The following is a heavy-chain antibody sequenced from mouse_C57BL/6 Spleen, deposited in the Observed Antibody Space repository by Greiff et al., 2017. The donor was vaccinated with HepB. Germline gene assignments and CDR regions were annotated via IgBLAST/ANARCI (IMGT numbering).Heavy chain of an antibody. J-gene: IGHJ1*03. V-gene: IGHV1-63*01. D-gene: IGHD1-1*01. CDR3: ARERGYGSSSPWYFDV. CDR1: GYTFTNYW. CDR2: IYPGGGYT. Sequence: VQLKQSGAELVRPGTSVKMSCKASGYTFTNYWIGWAKQRPGHGLEWIGDIYPGGGYTNYNEKFKGKATLTADKSSSTAYMQFSSLTSEDSAIYYCARERGYGSSSPWYFDVWGTGTTVTVSS.